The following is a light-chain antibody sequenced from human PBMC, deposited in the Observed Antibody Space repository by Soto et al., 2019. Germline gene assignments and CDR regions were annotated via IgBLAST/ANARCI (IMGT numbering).Light chain of an antibody. J-gene: IGKJ1*01. CDR3: QQYNFWPET. CDR2: GVS. CDR1: QSVSGN. Sequence: EIGMTQSPATLSVCPGERATLSCRASQSVSGNLAWYQQKPGQAPRLLIYGVSARATGIPARFSGSGFGTEFTLTISSLQSEDFALYYCQQYNFWPETFGQGAKVAIK. V-gene: IGKV3-15*01.